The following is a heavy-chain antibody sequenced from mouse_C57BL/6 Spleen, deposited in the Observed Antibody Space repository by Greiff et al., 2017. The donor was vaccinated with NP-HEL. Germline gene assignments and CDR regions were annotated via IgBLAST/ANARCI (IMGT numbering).Heavy chain of an antibody. V-gene: IGHV6-6*01. CDR1: GFTFSDAW. J-gene: IGHJ3*01. CDR3: TRGGYDYDGFAY. Sequence: EVMLVESGGGLVQPGGSMKLSCAASGFTFSDAWMDWVRQSPEKGLEWVAEIRNKANNHATYYAESVKGRFTISRDDSKSSVYLQMNSLRAEDTGIYYCTRGGYDYDGFAYWGQGTLVTVSA. CDR2: IRNKANNHAT. D-gene: IGHD2-4*01.